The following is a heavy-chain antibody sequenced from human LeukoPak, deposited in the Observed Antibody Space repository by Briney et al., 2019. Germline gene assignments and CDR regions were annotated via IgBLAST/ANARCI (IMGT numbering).Heavy chain of an antibody. CDR2: INPNSGGT. Sequence: GASVKVSCKASGYTFTGYYMHWVRQAPGQGLEWMGWINPNSGGTNYAQKFQGRVTMTRDTSISTAYMELSRLRSDDTAVYYCARGSRIAVAVDAFHIWGQGTMVTVSS. D-gene: IGHD6-19*01. J-gene: IGHJ3*02. CDR1: GYTFTGYY. V-gene: IGHV1-2*02. CDR3: ARGSRIAVAVDAFHI.